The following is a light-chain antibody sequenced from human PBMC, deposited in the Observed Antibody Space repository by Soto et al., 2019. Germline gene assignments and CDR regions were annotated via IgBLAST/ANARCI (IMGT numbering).Light chain of an antibody. CDR1: SSDVGGAYNY. CDR2: DVN. J-gene: IGLJ2*01. Sequence: QSALTQPASVSGSPGQSITISCTGTSSDVGGAYNYVSWYQHHPRKAPKLMIYDVNNRPAGVSNRFSGSKSGYTASLTISGLQAEDEADYYCSSYTSNNTRVFGGGTKVTVL. CDR3: SSYTSNNTRV. V-gene: IGLV2-14*03.